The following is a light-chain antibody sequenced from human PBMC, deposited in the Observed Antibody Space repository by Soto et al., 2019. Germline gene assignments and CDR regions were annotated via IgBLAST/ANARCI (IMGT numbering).Light chain of an antibody. J-gene: IGKJ3*01. V-gene: IGKV3-15*01. CDR1: QSVSSN. Sequence: EIVMTQSPATLSVSPGERATLSCRASQSVSSNLAWYLQKPGQAPRLLIYGASTRATGTPARFGGSGSGTEFTLTISCVQSEGFAVYYCQQYNSWPFSCGPGTKVDIK. CDR2: GAS. CDR3: QQYNSWPFS.